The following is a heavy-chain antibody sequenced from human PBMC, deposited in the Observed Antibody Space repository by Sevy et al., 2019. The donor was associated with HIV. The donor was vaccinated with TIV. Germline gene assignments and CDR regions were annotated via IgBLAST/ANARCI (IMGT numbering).Heavy chain of an antibody. Sequence: SETLSLTCAVSGGSITSTDFSCSWIRQAPGRGLEWIGFIHHAGSTYYNPSFQSRVTISVDRPRNEFSLKLSSVTAADTAVYYCARALRRGNLAFDIWGQGTMVTVSS. V-gene: IGHV4-30-2*01. J-gene: IGHJ3*02. CDR1: GGSITSTDFS. CDR2: IHHAGST. CDR3: ARALRRGNLAFDI. D-gene: IGHD2-15*01.